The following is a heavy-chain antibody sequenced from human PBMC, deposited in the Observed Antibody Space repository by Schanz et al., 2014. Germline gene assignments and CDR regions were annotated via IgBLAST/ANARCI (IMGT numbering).Heavy chain of an antibody. V-gene: IGHV1-8*02. D-gene: IGHD4-17*01. J-gene: IGHJ6*03. CDR1: GYTFTSYD. Sequence: QGQLVQSGAEVKKPGASVKVSCKASGYTFTSYDINWVRQAPGQGLEWMGWMNPNSGNTGYAQKFQGRVTMTRHTSISTAYMELSSLRSEDTAVYYCARGPVTVGPYHYYMDVWGKGTTVTVSS. CDR2: MNPNSGNT. CDR3: ARGPVTVGPYHYYMDV.